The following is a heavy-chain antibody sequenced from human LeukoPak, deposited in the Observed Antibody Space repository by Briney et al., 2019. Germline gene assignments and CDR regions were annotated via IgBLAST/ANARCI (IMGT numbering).Heavy chain of an antibody. CDR1: GGSISSSSYY. Sequence: PSETLSLTCSVSGGSISSSSYYWGWIRQPPGKGQEWIGSIYYSGSTYYNPSLKSRVTISVDTSKNQFSLKLSSVTAVDTAVYYCARAPVSDPLSYFDYWGQGTQVTVSS. D-gene: IGHD2-21*02. CDR2: IYYSGST. V-gene: IGHV4-39*01. J-gene: IGHJ4*02. CDR3: ARAPVSDPLSYFDY.